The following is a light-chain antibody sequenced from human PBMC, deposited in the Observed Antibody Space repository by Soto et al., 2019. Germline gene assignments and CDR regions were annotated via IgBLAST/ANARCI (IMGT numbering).Light chain of an antibody. CDR3: TSYVGNDIWV. V-gene: IGLV2-8*01. Sequence: QCVLTQPPSASGSPGQSVTISCTGTSSDVGAYKYVSWYQQYPGKAPKLMIYEVTKRPSGVPDRFSGSKSGNTASLTVSGLQAEDEADYYCTSYVGNDIWVFGGGTKVTVL. CDR1: SSDVGAYKY. CDR2: EVT. J-gene: IGLJ3*02.